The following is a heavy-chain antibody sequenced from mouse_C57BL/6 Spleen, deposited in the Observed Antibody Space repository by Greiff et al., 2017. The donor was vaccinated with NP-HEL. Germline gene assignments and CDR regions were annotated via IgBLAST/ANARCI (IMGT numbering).Heavy chain of an antibody. V-gene: IGHV1-22*01. D-gene: IGHD2-2*01. CDR2: INPNNGGT. CDR1: GYTFTYSN. Sequence: VQLPPSFPELVPPFASVPLSFPSSGYTFTYSNMHWLNQSHGQSLEGIGYINPNNGGTSYNQKFKGKATLTVNKSSSTAYMELRILTSEDSAVYYCARDGYAEFAYWGQGTLVTVSA. CDR3: ARDGYAEFAY. J-gene: IGHJ3*01.